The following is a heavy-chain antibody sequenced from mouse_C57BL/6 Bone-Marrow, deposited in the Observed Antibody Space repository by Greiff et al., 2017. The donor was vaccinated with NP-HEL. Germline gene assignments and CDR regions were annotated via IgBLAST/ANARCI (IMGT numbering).Heavy chain of an antibody. V-gene: IGHV1-69*01. CDR2: IYPSDSYT. CDR3: ARYRSIDDDYEFWYFDV. CDR1: GYTFTSYW. Sequence: QVQLQQPGAELVMPGASVKLSCKASGYTFTSYWMPWVKQRPGQGLEWIGEIYPSDSYTNYNQKFKGKSTLTVDKSSSTAYMQLSSLTSEDSAVYYCARYRSIDDDYEFWYFDVWGTGTTVTVSS. D-gene: IGHD2-4*01. J-gene: IGHJ1*03.